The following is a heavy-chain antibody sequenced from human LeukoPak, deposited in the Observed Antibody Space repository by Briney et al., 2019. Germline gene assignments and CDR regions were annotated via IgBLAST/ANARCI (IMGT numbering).Heavy chain of an antibody. CDR3: ARDYGTRITIFGVVNTSFDY. V-gene: IGHV3-30*02. Sequence: GGSLRLSCAASGFTFSSYGIHWVRQAPGKGLEWVTFIGYDGRNKYYADSVKGRFTISRDNSKNTLYLQMNSLRAEDTAVYYCARDYGTRITIFGVVNTSFDYWGQGTLVTVSS. J-gene: IGHJ4*02. D-gene: IGHD3-3*01. CDR1: GFTFSSYG. CDR2: IGYDGRNK.